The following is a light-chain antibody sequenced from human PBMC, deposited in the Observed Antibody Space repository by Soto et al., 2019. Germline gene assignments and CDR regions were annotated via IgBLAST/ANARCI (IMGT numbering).Light chain of an antibody. V-gene: IGLV2-23*02. J-gene: IGLJ1*01. CDR2: EVS. Sequence: QSALTQPASVSGFPGQSITISCTGTSSDVGSYNLVSWYQQHPGKAPKLMIYEVSKRPSGVSNRFSGSKSGNTASLTISGLQAEDEADYYCCSYAGSSTFYVFGTGTKVTVL. CDR1: SSDVGSYNL. CDR3: CSYAGSSTFYV.